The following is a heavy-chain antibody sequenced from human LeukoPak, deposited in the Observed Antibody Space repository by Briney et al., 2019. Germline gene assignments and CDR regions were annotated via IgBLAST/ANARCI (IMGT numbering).Heavy chain of an antibody. D-gene: IGHD3-3*01. CDR2: IIPIFGTA. Sequence: AASVKVSCKASGGTFSSYAISWVRQAPGQGLEWMGGIIPIFGTANYAQKFQGRVTITTDESTSTAYMELSSLRSEDTAVYYSARGDMGLGRFFAHGWFDPWSQGTLVTVSS. V-gene: IGHV1-69*05. CDR3: ARGDMGLGRFFAHGWFDP. J-gene: IGHJ5*02. CDR1: GGTFSSYA.